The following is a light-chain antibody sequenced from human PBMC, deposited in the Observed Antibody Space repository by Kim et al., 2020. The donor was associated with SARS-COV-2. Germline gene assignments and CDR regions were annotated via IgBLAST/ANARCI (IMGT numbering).Light chain of an antibody. CDR3: CSYAGSVV. J-gene: IGLJ2*01. V-gene: IGLV2-11*02. CDR1: SNDVATYNY. CDR2: EVT. Sequence: SRGQAFTRTRTGTSNDVATYNYVSWNQQHPGKAPKLIICEVTQRPAGIPDRFSGSKSGNAASLTISGLQAEDGADYYCCSYAGSVVFGGGTKLTVL.